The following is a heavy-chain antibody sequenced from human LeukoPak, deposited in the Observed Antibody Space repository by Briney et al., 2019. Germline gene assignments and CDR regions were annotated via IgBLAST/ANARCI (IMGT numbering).Heavy chain of an antibody. CDR1: GYSFTTYW. J-gene: IGHJ4*02. Sequence: GESLKISCKDSGYSFTTYWIGWVRQMPGKGLEWMGIIHPVDSDTRYSPSFQGQVTISADKSISTAYLQWSSLKASDTAMYYCARHEDCGGDCYSVDYWGQGTLVTVSS. CDR2: IHPVDSDT. D-gene: IGHD2-21*02. CDR3: ARHEDCGGDCYSVDY. V-gene: IGHV5-51*01.